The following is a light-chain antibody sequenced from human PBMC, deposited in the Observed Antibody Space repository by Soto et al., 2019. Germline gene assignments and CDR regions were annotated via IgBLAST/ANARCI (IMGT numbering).Light chain of an antibody. Sequence: EIVLTQSPGTLSLSPGERATLSCRASQSVSSSYLAWYQQKPGQAPRLLIYGASSRATGIPDRFSGSGSGPDFTLTISRLEPEDFAVYYCQQYGSSPTCGGGTKVEIK. J-gene: IGKJ4*01. CDR1: QSVSSSY. V-gene: IGKV3-20*01. CDR3: QQYGSSPT. CDR2: GAS.